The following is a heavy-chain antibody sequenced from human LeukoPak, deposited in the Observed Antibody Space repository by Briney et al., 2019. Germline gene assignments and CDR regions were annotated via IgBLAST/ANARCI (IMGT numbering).Heavy chain of an antibody. V-gene: IGHV4-34*01. J-gene: IGHJ5*02. CDR1: GGSFSGYY. CDR2: INHSGST. D-gene: IGHD2-2*01. Sequence: SETLSLTCAVYGGSFSGYYWSWIRQPPGKGLEWIGEINHSGSTNYNPSLKSRVTISVDTSKNQFSPKLSSVTAADTAVYYCARWEYQLLSRDNWFDPWGQGTLVTVSS. CDR3: ARWEYQLLSRDNWFDP.